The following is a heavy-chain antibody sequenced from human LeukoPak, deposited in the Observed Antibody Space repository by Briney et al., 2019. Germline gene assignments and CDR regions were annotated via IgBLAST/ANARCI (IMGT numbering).Heavy chain of an antibody. Sequence: PGGSLRLSCAASGFTFSYYWMHWVRQAPGKGLVWVSRINTDGSGTGFADSVKGRFTISRDNAKNTLYLQMNSLRAEDTAVYYCARDRGESYYDYFDYWGQGALVTVSS. CDR3: ARDRGESYYDYFDY. CDR1: GFTFSYYW. V-gene: IGHV3-74*01. CDR2: INTDGSGT. J-gene: IGHJ4*02. D-gene: IGHD1-26*01.